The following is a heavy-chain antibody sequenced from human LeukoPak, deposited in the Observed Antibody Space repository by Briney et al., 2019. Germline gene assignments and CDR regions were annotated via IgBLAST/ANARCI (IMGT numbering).Heavy chain of an antibody. CDR1: GFSLSTRGVG. J-gene: IGHJ4*02. CDR2: IYWDDDK. Sequence: SGPTLVNPTQTLTLTCTFSGFSLSTRGVGVGWIRQPPGQALEWLALIYWDDDKRYSPSLKSRLSITKDTSKNQVVLTVTNLDPVDTATYHCAHVETAVSNPYSFDYWGQGTLVTVSS. D-gene: IGHD5-18*01. V-gene: IGHV2-5*02. CDR3: AHVETAVSNPYSFDY.